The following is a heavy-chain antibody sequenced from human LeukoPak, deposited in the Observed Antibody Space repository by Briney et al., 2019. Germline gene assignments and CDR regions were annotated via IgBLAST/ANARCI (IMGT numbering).Heavy chain of an antibody. D-gene: IGHD3-16*01. CDR1: GGSISSSSYY. J-gene: IGHJ6*03. V-gene: IGHV4-39*01. Sequence: SETLSLTCTVSGGSISSSSYYWGCIRQPPGKGLECIGSIYYSGCTYYNPSLKSRVTISVDTSKNQFSLKLSSVTAADTAVYYCARHWGSDRPLGYYYYYMDVWGKGTTVTVSS. CDR2: IYYSGCT. CDR3: ARHWGSDRPLGYYYYYMDV.